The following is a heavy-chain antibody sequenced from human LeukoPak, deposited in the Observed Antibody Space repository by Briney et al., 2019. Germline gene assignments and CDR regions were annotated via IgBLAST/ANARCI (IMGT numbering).Heavy chain of an antibody. CDR3: AKALYYYDSSGRMGAFDI. J-gene: IGHJ3*02. Sequence: PGGSLRLSCAASGFTFSSYGMHWVRKAPGKGLEWVAVISYDGSNKYYADSVKGRFTISRDNSKNTLYLQMNSLRAEDTAVYYCAKALYYYDSSGRMGAFDIWGQGTMVTVSS. CDR2: ISYDGSNK. CDR1: GFTFSSYG. D-gene: IGHD3-22*01. V-gene: IGHV3-30*18.